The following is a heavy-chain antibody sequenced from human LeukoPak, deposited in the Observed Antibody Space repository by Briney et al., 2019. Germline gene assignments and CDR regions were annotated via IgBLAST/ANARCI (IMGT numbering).Heavy chain of an antibody. CDR2: IYSGGGT. V-gene: IGHV3-66*02. Sequence: GGSLRLSCAASEFTVSINYMSWVRQAPGKGLEWVSVIYSGGGTYYGDSVKGRFTISRDNSKNTLYLQMNSLRAEDTAVYYCARGDYDSSGYWSYFDYWGQGTLVTVSS. CDR1: EFTVSINY. J-gene: IGHJ4*02. D-gene: IGHD3-22*01. CDR3: ARGDYDSSGYWSYFDY.